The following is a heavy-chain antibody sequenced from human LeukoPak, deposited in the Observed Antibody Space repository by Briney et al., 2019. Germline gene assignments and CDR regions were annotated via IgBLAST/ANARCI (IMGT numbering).Heavy chain of an antibody. CDR2: ISSSSSYI. J-gene: IGHJ4*02. Sequence: PGGSLRLSCAASGFTFSSYSMNWVRQAPGKGLEWVSSISSSSSYIYYADSVKGRFTISRDNAKNSLYLQMNSLRAEDTAVYYCARGRDSSNRDLDYWGQGTLVTVSS. D-gene: IGHD4-11*01. V-gene: IGHV3-21*01. CDR1: GFTFSSYS. CDR3: ARGRDSSNRDLDY.